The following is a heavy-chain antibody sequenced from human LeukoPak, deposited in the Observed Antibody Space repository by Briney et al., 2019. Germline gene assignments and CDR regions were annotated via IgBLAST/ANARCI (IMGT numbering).Heavy chain of an antibody. CDR2: ISSSSSYI. Sequence: PGGSLSLSCAASGFTFSSYSMNWVRQAPGKGLEWVSSISSSSSYIYYADSVKGRFTISRDNAKNSLYLQMNSLRAEDTAVYYCARYLPDYYYMDVWGKGTTVTVSS. CDR1: GFTFSSYS. J-gene: IGHJ6*03. V-gene: IGHV3-21*01. D-gene: IGHD2/OR15-2a*01. CDR3: ARYLPDYYYMDV.